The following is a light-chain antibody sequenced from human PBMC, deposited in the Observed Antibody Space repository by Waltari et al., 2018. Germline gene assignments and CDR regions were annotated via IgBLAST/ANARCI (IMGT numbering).Light chain of an antibody. Sequence: ELVLTQSPATLSLSQGERATLSCRASQTVSDTYLARYQQIPGQAPRLLLYGPSSRATGVPDRFSGSGSATDFTLFISRLEPEDFAVYYCHHYGGSFPFGGGTKVEIK. V-gene: IGKV3-20*01. J-gene: IGKJ4*01. CDR2: GPS. CDR3: HHYGGSFP. CDR1: QTVSDTY.